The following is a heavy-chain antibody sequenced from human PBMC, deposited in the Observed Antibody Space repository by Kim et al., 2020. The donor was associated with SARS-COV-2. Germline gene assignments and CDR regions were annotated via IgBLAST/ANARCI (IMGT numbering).Heavy chain of an antibody. CDR1: GFTFSSYA. J-gene: IGHJ3*01. D-gene: IGHD2-8*01. Sequence: GGSLRLSCAASGFTFSSYAMHWVRQAPGKGLEWVAVISYDGSNKYYADSVKGRFTISRDNSKNTLYLQMNSLRAEDTAVYYCARDDCTNGVCFGRWGQGT. CDR3: ARDDCTNGVCFGR. V-gene: IGHV3-30-3*01. CDR2: ISYDGSNK.